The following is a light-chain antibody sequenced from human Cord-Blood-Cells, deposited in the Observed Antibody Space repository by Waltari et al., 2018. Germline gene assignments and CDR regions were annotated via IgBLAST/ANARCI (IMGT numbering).Light chain of an antibody. Sequence: QSALTQPASVSGPPGQSVPIPCTGTSSDVGSYHLVPWYQQHPGKAPKLMIYEVSKRPSGVSNRFSGSKSGNTASLTISGLQAEDEADYYCCSYAGSSTPVVFGGGTKLTVL. V-gene: IGLV2-23*02. CDR2: EVS. CDR3: CSYAGSSTPVV. CDR1: SSDVGSYHL. J-gene: IGLJ2*01.